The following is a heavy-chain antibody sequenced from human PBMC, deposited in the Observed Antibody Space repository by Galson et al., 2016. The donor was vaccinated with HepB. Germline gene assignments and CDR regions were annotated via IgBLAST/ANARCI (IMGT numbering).Heavy chain of an antibody. Sequence: SLRLSCAASGFTFTDYYMSWIRQAPGKGLEWLSYISATGIRTYYADSVKGRFTISRDNTKNSLYLQMKSLRVEDTAVYYCVRGIDPWGQGTLVTVSS. CDR1: GFTFTDYY. CDR2: ISATGIRT. J-gene: IGHJ5*02. CDR3: VRGIDP. V-gene: IGHV3-11*01.